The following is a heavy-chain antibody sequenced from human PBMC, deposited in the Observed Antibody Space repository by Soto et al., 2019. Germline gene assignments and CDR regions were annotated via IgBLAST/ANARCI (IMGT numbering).Heavy chain of an antibody. J-gene: IGHJ6*02. CDR2: ISGSGGST. Sequence: EVQLLESGGDSVQPGGSLRLSCVASGFTFSDDGMSWVRQAPGRGLEWVSAISGSGGSTIYADSVKGRFTISRDRSKNTLYLQMNTLRAEDRAVYCCGKRNGDYLDGMDVWGQGTTVTVSS. CDR1: GFTFSDDG. V-gene: IGHV3-23*01. D-gene: IGHD4-17*01. CDR3: GKRNGDYLDGMDV.